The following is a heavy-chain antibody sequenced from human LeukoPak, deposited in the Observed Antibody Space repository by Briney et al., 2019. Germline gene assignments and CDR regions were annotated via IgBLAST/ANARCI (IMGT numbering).Heavy chain of an antibody. D-gene: IGHD3-16*01. CDR1: GFTFSSYE. CDR3: AREGNDYYYDQ. CDR2: ISSSGTTI. V-gene: IGHV3-48*03. Sequence: PGGSLRLSCAAPGFTFSSYEMNWVRQAPGKGLEWVSYISSSGTTIYSADSVKGRFTISRDNAKNSLYLQMNSLRGDDTATYYCAREGNDYYYDQWGQGTLVTVSP. J-gene: IGHJ4*02.